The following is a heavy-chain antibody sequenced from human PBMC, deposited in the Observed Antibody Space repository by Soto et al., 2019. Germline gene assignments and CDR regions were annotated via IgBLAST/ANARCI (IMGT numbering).Heavy chain of an antibody. CDR1: GGSISSSSYY. CDR2: IYYSGST. J-gene: IGHJ6*02. V-gene: IGHV4-39*02. Sequence: PSETLSLTCTVSGGSISSSSYYWGWIRQPPGKGLEWIGIIYYSGSTYYNPSLKSRVTISVDTSKNQFSLKLSSVTAADTAVYYCARDWVDTAKTYYYYGMDVWGQGTTVTVSS. D-gene: IGHD5-18*01. CDR3: ARDWVDTAKTYYYYGMDV.